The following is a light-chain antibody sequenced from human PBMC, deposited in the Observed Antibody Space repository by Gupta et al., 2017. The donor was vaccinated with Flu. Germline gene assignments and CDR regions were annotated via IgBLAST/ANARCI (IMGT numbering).Light chain of an antibody. CDR2: EVN. J-gene: IGLJ2*01. CDR3: TSCRNSNSVL. V-gene: IGLV2-14*01. CDR1: SSDIGGHNY. Sequence: QSALTQPASVSGSPGQSITISCPGTSSDIGGHNYVSWYQQHPGKAPKLIIYEVNYRPSGVSYRFSGSKSGNTASLTISGLQPEDEADYYCTSCRNSNSVLFGGGTKVTVL.